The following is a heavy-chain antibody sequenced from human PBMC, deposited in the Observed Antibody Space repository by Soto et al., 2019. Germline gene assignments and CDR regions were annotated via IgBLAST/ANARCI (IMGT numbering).Heavy chain of an antibody. Sequence: QVQLVQSGAEVKKPGASVKVSCKASGYTFTSYGISWVRQAPGQGLEWMGWISAYNGNTNAAQKLQGRVPRTTDTSTSTAYMEVGSLRADDTAVYYCGRAWGHVAVARFGPWGQGALVTVSS. CDR3: GRAWGHVAVARFGP. V-gene: IGHV1-18*04. D-gene: IGHD6-19*01. CDR1: GYTFTSYG. CDR2: ISAYNGNT. J-gene: IGHJ5*02.